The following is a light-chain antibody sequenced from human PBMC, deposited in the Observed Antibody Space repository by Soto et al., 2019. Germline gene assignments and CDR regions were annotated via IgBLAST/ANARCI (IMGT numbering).Light chain of an antibody. V-gene: IGLV2-14*03. CDR3: SSYTSSSTLCV. J-gene: IGLJ1*01. CDR1: SADVASSNF. Sequence: QSVLTQPASVSGSPGQSITISCTGISADVASSNFVSWYQHRPGKAPRLILYDVSHRPSGVSNRFSGSKSGNTASLTISGLQDEDEADYYCSSYTSSSTLCVFGTGTKLTVL. CDR2: DVS.